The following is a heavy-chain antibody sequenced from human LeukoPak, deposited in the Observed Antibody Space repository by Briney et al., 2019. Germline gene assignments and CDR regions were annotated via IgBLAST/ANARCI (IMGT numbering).Heavy chain of an antibody. V-gene: IGHV4-34*01. CDR3: ARGHYYDSSGYYGY. D-gene: IGHD3-22*01. CDR2: INHSGST. J-gene: IGHJ4*02. Sequence: SETLSLTCAVYGGSFSGYYWSWIRQTPGKGLEWIGEINHSGSTNYNPSLKSRVTISVGTSKNQFSLKLSSVTAADTAVYYCARGHYYDSSGYYGYWGQGTLVTVSS. CDR1: GGSFSGYY.